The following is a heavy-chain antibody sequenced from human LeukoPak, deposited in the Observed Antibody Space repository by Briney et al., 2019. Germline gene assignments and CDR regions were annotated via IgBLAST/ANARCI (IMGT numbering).Heavy chain of an antibody. CDR1: GGTFSSYA. Sequence: ASVKVSCKASGGTFSSYAISWVRQAPGQGLEWMGRIIPILGIANYAQKFQGRVTITADKSTSTAYMELSSLRSEDTAVYYCATSHQGAVAGTDYWGQGTLVTVSS. D-gene: IGHD6-19*01. CDR3: ATSHQGAVAGTDY. V-gene: IGHV1-69*04. CDR2: IIPILGIA. J-gene: IGHJ4*02.